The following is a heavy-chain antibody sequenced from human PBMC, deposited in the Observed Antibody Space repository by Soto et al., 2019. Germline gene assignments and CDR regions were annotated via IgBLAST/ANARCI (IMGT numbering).Heavy chain of an antibody. Sequence: GGSLRLSCAASGFTVSSNYMSWVRQAPGKGLEWVSVIYSGGSTYYADSVKGRFTISRDNSKNTLYLQMNSLRAEDTAVYYCARGDLNYGDYDYGGQGTLVTVSS. V-gene: IGHV3-66*01. D-gene: IGHD4-17*01. CDR2: IYSGGST. CDR3: ARGDLNYGDYDY. J-gene: IGHJ4*02. CDR1: GFTVSSNY.